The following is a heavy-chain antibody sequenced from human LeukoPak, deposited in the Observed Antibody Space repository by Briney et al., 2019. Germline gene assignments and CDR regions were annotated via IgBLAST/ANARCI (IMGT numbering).Heavy chain of an antibody. CDR1: GFTFSSYA. J-gene: IGHJ5*02. V-gene: IGHV1-69*04. D-gene: IGHD6-19*01. CDR2: IIPILGIA. Sequence: GGSLRLSCAASGFTFSSYAISWVRQAPGQGLEWMGRIIPILGIANYAQKFQGRVTITADKSTSTAYMELSSLRSEDTAVYYCARGSGWYDEGNWFDPWGQGTLVTVSS. CDR3: ARGSGWYDEGNWFDP.